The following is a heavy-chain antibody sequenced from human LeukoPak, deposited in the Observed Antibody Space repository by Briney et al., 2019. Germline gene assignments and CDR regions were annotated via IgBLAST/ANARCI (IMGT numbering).Heavy chain of an antibody. Sequence: GGSLRLSCAASGFTFSSYSMNWVRQAPGKGLDCISSISSSSSYIYYADSVKRRFTISRDNAKNSLYLQMNSLRAEDTAVYYCARDVDSKDAFDIWGQGTMVTVSS. CDR2: ISSSSSYI. CDR3: ARDVDSKDAFDI. J-gene: IGHJ3*02. D-gene: IGHD3-22*01. V-gene: IGHV3-21*01. CDR1: GFTFSSYS.